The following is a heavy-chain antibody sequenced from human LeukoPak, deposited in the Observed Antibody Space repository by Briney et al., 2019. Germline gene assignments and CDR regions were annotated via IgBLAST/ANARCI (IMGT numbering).Heavy chain of an antibody. J-gene: IGHJ4*02. CDR1: GFTVSSSY. V-gene: IGHV3-23*01. CDR2: ISGNGGYT. D-gene: IGHD2-21*01. Sequence: GGSLRLSCAASGFTVSSSYVSWVRQAPGKGLEWVSSISGNGGYTYHADSVKGRFTISRDNSKNTLYMQMNSLRAEDTAVYYCAKGNNGCYDSWGQGTLVTVSS. CDR3: AKGNNGCYDS.